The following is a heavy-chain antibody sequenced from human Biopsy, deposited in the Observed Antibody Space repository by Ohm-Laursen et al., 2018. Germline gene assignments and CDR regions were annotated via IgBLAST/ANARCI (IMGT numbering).Heavy chain of an antibody. CDR1: GFTFSSHA. V-gene: IGHV3-23*01. D-gene: IGHD3-3*01. J-gene: IGHJ5*02. CDR2: INGSGGST. Sequence: SLRLSCAASGFTFSSHAMSWVRQAPGKGLECVPLINGSGGSTYYADPVKGRFTISRDNSKNTLYLQMNSLRAEDTAMHYCARDLYDFCGGCPFDPWGQGTLVTVSP. CDR3: ARDLYDFCGGCPFDP.